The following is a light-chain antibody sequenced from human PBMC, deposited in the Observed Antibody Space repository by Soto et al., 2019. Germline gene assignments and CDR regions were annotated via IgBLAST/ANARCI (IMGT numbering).Light chain of an antibody. CDR2: AAS. Sequence: DFQMTQSPSSLSASVGDTVTLTCRASQGFTNYLAWYQQKPGKAPKVLIYAASSLPSGVPSRFSGSGSGTDFTLTIRSLQPEDFATYFCQQSYSSFYTFGPGTKVDIK. CDR1: QGFTNY. CDR3: QQSYSSFYT. J-gene: IGKJ3*01. V-gene: IGKV1-39*01.